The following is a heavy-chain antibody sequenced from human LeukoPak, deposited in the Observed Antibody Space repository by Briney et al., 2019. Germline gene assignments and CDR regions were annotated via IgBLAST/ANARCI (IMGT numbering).Heavy chain of an antibody. CDR1: GESLNYYY. CDR3: ASGAWATRLHS. V-gene: IGHV4-34*12. J-gene: IGHJ4*02. CDR2: VFDGKTT. Sequence: PSETLSLTCAVYGESLNYYYWSWILQSPEKGLKWIGEVFDGKTTNYNPSLKSRVTISAVTSSNQFSLNLKSVTAADTAVYYCASGAWATRLHSWAQGTLVIVSS. D-gene: IGHD5-24*01.